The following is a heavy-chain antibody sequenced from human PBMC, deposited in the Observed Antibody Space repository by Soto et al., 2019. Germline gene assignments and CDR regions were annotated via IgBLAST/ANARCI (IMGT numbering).Heavy chain of an antibody. V-gene: IGHV3-23*01. CDR3: AKDADIVVVTALAGY. CDR1: GFTFSSYA. Sequence: GGSLRLSCAASGFTFSSYAMSWVRQAPGKGLEWVSSISGSGGSTYYADSVKGRFTISRDNSKNTLYLQMNSLRAEDTAVYYCAKDADIVVVTALAGYWGQGTLVTVSS. J-gene: IGHJ4*02. D-gene: IGHD2-21*02. CDR2: ISGSGGST.